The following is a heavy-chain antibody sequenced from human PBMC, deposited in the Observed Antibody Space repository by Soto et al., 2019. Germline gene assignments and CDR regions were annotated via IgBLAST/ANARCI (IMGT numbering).Heavy chain of an antibody. CDR3: ARSGYCSGGSCRMQDY. D-gene: IGHD2-15*01. CDR1: GGSISSGGYY. CDR2: IYYSGST. J-gene: IGHJ4*02. Sequence: QVQLQESGPGLVKPSQTLSLTCTVSGGSISSGGYYWSWIRQHPGKGLEWIGYIYYSGSTYYNPSLKSRVTISVDTSKNQFSLKLSSVTAADTAVYYCARSGYCSGGSCRMQDYWGQGTLVTVSS. V-gene: IGHV4-31*03.